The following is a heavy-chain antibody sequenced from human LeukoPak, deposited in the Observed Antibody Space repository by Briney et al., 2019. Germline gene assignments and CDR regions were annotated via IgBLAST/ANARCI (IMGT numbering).Heavy chain of an antibody. D-gene: IGHD5-24*01. Sequence: ASVKVSFKASGYTFTSYYMHWVRPAPGQGLEWMGIINPSGGSTSYAQKFQGRVTMTRDTSTSTVYMELSSLRSEDTAVYYCARDREMATIRSRGYYYYYMDVWGKGTTVTVSS. CDR2: INPSGGST. CDR3: ARDREMATIRSRGYYYYYMDV. V-gene: IGHV1-46*01. J-gene: IGHJ6*03. CDR1: GYTFTSYY.